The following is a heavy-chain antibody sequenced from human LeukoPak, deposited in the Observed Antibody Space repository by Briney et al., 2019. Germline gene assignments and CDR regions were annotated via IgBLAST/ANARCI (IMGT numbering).Heavy chain of an antibody. D-gene: IGHD6-13*01. CDR2: IIPIFGTA. J-gene: IGHJ3*02. CDR1: GGTFSSYA. CDR3: ATRAAAGAFDI. Sequence: GASVKVSCKASGGTFSSYAISWVRQAPGQGLEWMGGIIPIFGTANYAQKFQGRVTITADESTSTAYMELRSLRSEDTAVYYCATRAAAGAFDIWGQGTMVTVSS. V-gene: IGHV1-69*13.